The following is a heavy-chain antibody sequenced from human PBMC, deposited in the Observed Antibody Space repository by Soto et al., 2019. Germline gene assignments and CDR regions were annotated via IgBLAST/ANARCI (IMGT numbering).Heavy chain of an antibody. Sequence: GGSLRLSCAASGFTFSSYAMSWVRQAPGKGLEWVSAISGSGGSTYYADSVKGRFTISRDNSKNTLYLQMNSLRAEDKAVYYCAPALVYSSSWRSEGFDYWGQGTLVTVSS. D-gene: IGHD6-13*01. CDR3: APALVYSSSWRSEGFDY. V-gene: IGHV3-23*01. CDR1: GFTFSSYA. J-gene: IGHJ4*02. CDR2: ISGSGGST.